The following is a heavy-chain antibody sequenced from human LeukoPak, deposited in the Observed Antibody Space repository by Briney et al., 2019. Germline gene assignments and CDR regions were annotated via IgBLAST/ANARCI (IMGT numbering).Heavy chain of an antibody. CDR3: AASLPNIVVVPATKGPFGY. Sequence: GGSLRLSCAASGFTFSSYTMSWVRQAPGKGLEWVSGVSGSGGNIHYADSVKGRFTISRDNSKDTLYLQMNSLRAEDTAVYYCAASLPNIVVVPATKGPFGYWGQGALVTVSS. CDR2: VSGSGGNI. D-gene: IGHD2-2*01. J-gene: IGHJ4*02. V-gene: IGHV3-23*01. CDR1: GFTFSSYT.